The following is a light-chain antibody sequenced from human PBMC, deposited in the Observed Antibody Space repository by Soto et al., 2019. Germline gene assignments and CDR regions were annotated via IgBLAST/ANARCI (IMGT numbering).Light chain of an antibody. CDR2: EVT. CDR3: SSYATGDNYV. V-gene: IGLV2-8*01. J-gene: IGLJ1*01. Sequence: QSALTQPPSASGSPGQSVTISCTGTSSDVGGYNHVSWYQQHPGKAPKVVIYEVTKRPSGVPDRFSGSKSGNTASLTVSGLQAEDDAHYYCSSYATGDNYVFGSGTKLTVL. CDR1: SSDVGGYNH.